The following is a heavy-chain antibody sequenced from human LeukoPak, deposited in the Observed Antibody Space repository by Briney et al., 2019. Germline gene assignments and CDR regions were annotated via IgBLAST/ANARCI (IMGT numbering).Heavy chain of an antibody. CDR1: GGSISSGSYY. V-gene: IGHV4-61*02. CDR2: IYTSGST. J-gene: IGHJ4*02. D-gene: IGHD3-22*01. Sequence: SQTLSLTCTVSGGSISSGSYYWSWIRQPAGKGLEWIGRIYTSGSTNYNPSLKSRVTISVDTSKNQFSLKLSSVTAADTAVYYCARGMAHYYDSSGYYLSPTAFDYLGQGTLVTVSS. CDR3: ARGMAHYYDSSGYYLSPTAFDY.